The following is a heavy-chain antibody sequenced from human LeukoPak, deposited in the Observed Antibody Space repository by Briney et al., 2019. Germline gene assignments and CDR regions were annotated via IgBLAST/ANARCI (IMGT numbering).Heavy chain of an antibody. CDR2: INPNSGGT. V-gene: IGHV1-2*02. Sequence: SVKVSCKASGYTFTGYYMHWVRQAPGQGLEWIGWINPNSGGTNYAQKFQGRVTMTRDTSISTAYMELSRLRSDDTAVYYCARAPIAVAANWFDPWGQGTLVTVSS. J-gene: IGHJ5*02. CDR1: GYTFTGYY. CDR3: ARAPIAVAANWFDP. D-gene: IGHD6-19*01.